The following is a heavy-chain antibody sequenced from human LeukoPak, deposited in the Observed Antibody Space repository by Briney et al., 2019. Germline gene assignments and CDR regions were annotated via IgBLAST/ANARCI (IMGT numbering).Heavy chain of an antibody. Sequence: ASVKVSCKGSGYTFTGHYIHWVGPAPGQRVGGVGWIKPNSGGTNYAQKFQGRVTMTRDTSISTAYMELSRLRSDDTAVYYCARAGRTYYYDSSGPTGSYWGQGTLVTVSS. CDR3: ARAGRTYYYDSSGPTGSY. CDR2: IKPNSGGT. D-gene: IGHD3-22*01. J-gene: IGHJ4*02. V-gene: IGHV1-2*02. CDR1: GYTFTGHY.